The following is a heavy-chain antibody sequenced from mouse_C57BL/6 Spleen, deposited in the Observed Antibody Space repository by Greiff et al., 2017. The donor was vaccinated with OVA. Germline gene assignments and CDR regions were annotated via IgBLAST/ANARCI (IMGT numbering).Heavy chain of an antibody. CDR2: IDPEDGET. V-gene: IGHV14-2*01. Sequence: VQLQQSGAELVQPGASVKLSCTASGFNIKDYYMHWVKQWTEQGLEWIGRIDPEDGETKSAPKFQGMATITADTSSNIAYMQLSSLTSEDTTVYYSALYYGYDDYAMDYWGQGTSVTVSS. CDR1: GFNIKDYY. D-gene: IGHD2-2*01. J-gene: IGHJ4*01. CDR3: ALYYGYDDYAMDY.